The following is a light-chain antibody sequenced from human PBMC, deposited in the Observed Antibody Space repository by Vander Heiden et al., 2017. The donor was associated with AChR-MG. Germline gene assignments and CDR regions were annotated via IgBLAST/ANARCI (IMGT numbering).Light chain of an antibody. CDR3: QQYNSYSRT. CDR2: KAS. V-gene: IGKV1-5*03. Sequence: DIQLTESASTLSASAGTGVTIPFRDSQIISSWLAWYQQKPGKAPKLLIYKASSLESGVPSRFSGSGSGTEFTLTISSLQPDDFAAYYCQQYNSYSRTFGEGTKVEIK. J-gene: IGKJ4*02. CDR1: QIISSW.